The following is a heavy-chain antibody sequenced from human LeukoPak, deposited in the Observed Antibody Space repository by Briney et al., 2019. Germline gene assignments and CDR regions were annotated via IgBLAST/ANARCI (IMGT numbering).Heavy chain of an antibody. Sequence: GRSLRLSCAASGFTFSSYGMHWVRQDPGKRLEWVAVISYDGSNKYYADSVKGRFTISRDNSKNTLYLQMNSLRAEDTAVYYCAKDRYGGFDYWGQGTLVTVSS. CDR1: GFTFSSYG. CDR2: ISYDGSNK. D-gene: IGHD4-23*01. CDR3: AKDRYGGFDY. V-gene: IGHV3-30*18. J-gene: IGHJ4*02.